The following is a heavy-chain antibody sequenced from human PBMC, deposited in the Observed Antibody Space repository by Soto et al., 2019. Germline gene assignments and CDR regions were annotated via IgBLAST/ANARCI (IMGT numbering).Heavy chain of an antibody. CDR1: GYSFASYW. D-gene: IGHD2-15*01. Sequence: ASLKLSCKGSGYSFASYWISWVRQMPGEGLAWMGRIDPSDSYTNYSPSFQGHVTISADKSISTAYLQGSSLKASGTAMYYCARHDSPVGYCSGGSCYSVGGMDVWGQGTTVTVSS. CDR3: ARHDSPVGYCSGGSCYSVGGMDV. J-gene: IGHJ6*02. V-gene: IGHV5-10-1*01. CDR2: IDPSDSYT.